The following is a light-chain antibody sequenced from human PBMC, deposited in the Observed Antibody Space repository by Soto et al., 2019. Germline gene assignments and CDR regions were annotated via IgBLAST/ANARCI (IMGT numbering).Light chain of an antibody. J-gene: IGKJ1*01. V-gene: IGKV1-5*03. CDR1: QSISSW. CDR3: QQYNNWPQT. CDR2: KAS. Sequence: DIQMTQFPSTLSASVGDRVTITCRASQSISSWLAWYQQKPGKAPKLLIYKASSLESGVPSRFSGSGSGTEFTLTISSLQSEDFAVYYCQQYNNWPQTFGQGTKVDIK.